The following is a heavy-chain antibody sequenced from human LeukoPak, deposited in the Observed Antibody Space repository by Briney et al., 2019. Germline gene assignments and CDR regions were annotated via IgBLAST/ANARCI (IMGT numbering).Heavy chain of an antibody. J-gene: IGHJ4*02. Sequence: SVKVSCKASGGTFSNDAISWVRQAPGQEREWMGRIIPILGIANYAQKFQGRVTITAAKSTSTAYMELSSLRSEDTAVYYCARDAPPTIPTLDWGQGTLVTVSS. V-gene: IGHV1-69*04. D-gene: IGHD3-9*01. CDR2: IIPILGIA. CDR1: GGTFSNDA. CDR3: ARDAPPTIPTLD.